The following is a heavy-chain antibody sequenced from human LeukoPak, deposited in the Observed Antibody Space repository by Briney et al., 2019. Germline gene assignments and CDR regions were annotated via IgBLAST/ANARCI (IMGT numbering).Heavy chain of an antibody. CDR1: GFTVSSNY. V-gene: IGHV3-53*01. CDR3: ASYSGSWGHYYYGMDV. D-gene: IGHD6-13*01. J-gene: IGHJ6*02. CDR2: IYSGGST. Sequence: GGSLRLSCAASGFTVSSNYMSWVRQAPGKGLEWVSVIYSGGSTYYADSVKGRFTISRDNSKNTLYLQMNSLRAEDTAVYYCASYSGSWGHYYYGMDVWGQGTTVTIS.